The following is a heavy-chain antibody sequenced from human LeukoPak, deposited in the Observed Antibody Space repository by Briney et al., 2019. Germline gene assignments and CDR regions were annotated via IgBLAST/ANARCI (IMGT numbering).Heavy chain of an antibody. Sequence: GASVKASCKASGYTFTSYAMNWVRQAPGQGLEWMGWINTNTGNPTYAQGFTGRFVFSLDTSVSTAYLQISSLKAEDTAVYYCARDAHCSSTSCPKRTFDYWGQGTLVTVSS. D-gene: IGHD2-2*01. V-gene: IGHV7-4-1*02. CDR1: GYTFTSYA. J-gene: IGHJ4*02. CDR3: ARDAHCSSTSCPKRTFDY. CDR2: INTNTGNP.